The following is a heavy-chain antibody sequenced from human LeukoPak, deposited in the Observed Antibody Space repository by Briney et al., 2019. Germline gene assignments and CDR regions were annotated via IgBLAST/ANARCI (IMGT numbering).Heavy chain of an antibody. Sequence: SETLSLTCTVSGGPISSGGYYWSWIRQHPGKGLEWIGYIYYSGSTYYNPSLKSRVTISVDTSKNQFSLKLSSVTAADTAVYYCARGGQQPNIDYWGQGTLVTVSS. J-gene: IGHJ4*02. CDR1: GGPISSGGYY. D-gene: IGHD6-13*01. CDR3: ARGGQQPNIDY. V-gene: IGHV4-31*03. CDR2: IYYSGST.